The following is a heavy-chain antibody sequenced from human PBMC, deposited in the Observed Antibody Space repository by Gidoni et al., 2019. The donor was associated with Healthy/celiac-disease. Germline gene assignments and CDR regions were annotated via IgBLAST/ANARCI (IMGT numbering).Heavy chain of an antibody. CDR2: ISYDGSNK. CDR1: GFTFSSYG. J-gene: IGHJ4*02. Sequence: QVQLVESGGGVVQPGRSLRLSCAASGFTFSSYGIHWVRQAPGKGLELVAVISYDGSNKYYADSVKGLFTISRDNSKNTLYLQMNSLRAEDTAVYYCAKEAEYDFWSCLVDYWGQGTLVTVSS. V-gene: IGHV3-30*18. CDR3: AKEAEYDFWSCLVDY. D-gene: IGHD3-3*01.